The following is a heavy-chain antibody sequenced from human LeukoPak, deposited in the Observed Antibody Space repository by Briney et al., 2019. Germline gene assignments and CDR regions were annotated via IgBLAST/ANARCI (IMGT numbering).Heavy chain of an antibody. CDR1: GYTFTSYD. CDR3: ARGLFYQQPTQFDY. V-gene: IGHV1-8*01. J-gene: IGHJ4*02. CDR2: MNPNSGNT. Sequence: ASVKVSCKASGYTFTSYDINRVRQTTGQGLEWMAWMNPNSGNTGYAQKFQGSDTITRNTSISTAYMELSSLRSEDTAVYYCARGLFYQQPTQFDYWGRGTLVTVSS. D-gene: IGHD6-13*01.